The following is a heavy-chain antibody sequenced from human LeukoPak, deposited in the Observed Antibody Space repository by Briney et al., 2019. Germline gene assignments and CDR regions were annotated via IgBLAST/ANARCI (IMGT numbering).Heavy chain of an antibody. Sequence: ASAKVSCKASGYTFTGYYMHWVRQAPGQGLEWMGRINPNSGGTNYAQKFQGRVTMTRDTSISTAYMELSRLRSDDTAVYYCARFDLVGAGTFFDYWGQGTLVTVSS. J-gene: IGHJ4*02. CDR2: INPNSGGT. CDR1: GYTFTGYY. CDR3: ARFDLVGAGTFFDY. V-gene: IGHV1-2*06. D-gene: IGHD2-15*01.